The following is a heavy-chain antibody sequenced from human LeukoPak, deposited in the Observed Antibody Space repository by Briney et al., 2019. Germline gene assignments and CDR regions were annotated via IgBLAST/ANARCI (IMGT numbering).Heavy chain of an antibody. D-gene: IGHD6-13*01. J-gene: IGHJ4*02. Sequence: ASVKVSCKASGYTFTGYYMHWVRQAPGQGLEWMGWINPNSGGTNYAQKFQGRVTMARDTSISTACMELSRLGSDDTAVYYCARIAAAVDYWGQGTLVTVSS. CDR3: ARIAAAVDY. V-gene: IGHV1-2*02. CDR2: INPNSGGT. CDR1: GYTFTGYY.